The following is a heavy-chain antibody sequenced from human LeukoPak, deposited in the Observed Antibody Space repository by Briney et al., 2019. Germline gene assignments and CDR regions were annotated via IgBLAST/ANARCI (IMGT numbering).Heavy chain of an antibody. J-gene: IGHJ4*02. CDR1: GGSISSYY. CDR2: IYYRGST. Sequence: SETLSLTCTVSGGSISSYYWSWIRQPPGKGLEWIGYIYYRGSTNYNPSLKSRVTISVDTSKNQFSLKLSSVTAADTAVYYCARVAADSWNDFDYWGQGTLVTASS. D-gene: IGHD1-1*01. CDR3: ARVAADSWNDFDY. V-gene: IGHV4-59*01.